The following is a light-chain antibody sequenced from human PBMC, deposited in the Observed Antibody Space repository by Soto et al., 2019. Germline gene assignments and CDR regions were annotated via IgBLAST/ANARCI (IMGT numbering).Light chain of an antibody. CDR1: ETVSTN. V-gene: IGKV3-15*01. J-gene: IGKJ5*01. CDR3: QQYRNWPPAIP. CDR2: GSS. Sequence: DIVVTQCPDNLSVSPWERATRSCRDTETVSTNLAWFQRKAGQPPRLLIYGSSTRATGVPDRFSGSGSGTEFALIISSLQSEDVAVYYGQQYRNWPPAIPVGQGTQLEIK.